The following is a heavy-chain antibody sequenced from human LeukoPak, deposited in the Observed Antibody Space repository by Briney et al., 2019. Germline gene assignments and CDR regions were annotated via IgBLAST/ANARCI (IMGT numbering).Heavy chain of an antibody. CDR3: ARLGSDGYSIINNWFDP. J-gene: IGHJ5*02. D-gene: IGHD6-13*01. CDR1: GYTFTSYG. CDR2: ISAYNGNT. Sequence: ASVKVSCKASGYTFTSYGFSWVRQAPGQGLEWMGWISAYNGNTNYAQKLQGRVTMTTDTFTSTAYMELRSLRSDDTAVYYCARLGSDGYSIINNWFDPWGQGTLVTVSS. V-gene: IGHV1-18*01.